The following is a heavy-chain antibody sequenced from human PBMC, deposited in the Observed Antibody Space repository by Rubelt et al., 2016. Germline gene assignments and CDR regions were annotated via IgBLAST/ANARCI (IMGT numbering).Heavy chain of an antibody. CDR1: GGSFSGYY. CDR3: ARSFMVVSAIDY. V-gene: IGHV4-34*01. Sequence: QVQLKQWGAGLLKPSETLSVTCAVYGGSFSGYYWTWIRQPPGKGLEWIGEINHGGSTNHNPSLKSRVTIAVDRSKSQFFLNPGVVNAAETAVYDWARSFMVVSAIDYWGQGTLVTVAS. J-gene: IGHJ4*02. CDR2: INHGGST. D-gene: IGHD2-15*01.